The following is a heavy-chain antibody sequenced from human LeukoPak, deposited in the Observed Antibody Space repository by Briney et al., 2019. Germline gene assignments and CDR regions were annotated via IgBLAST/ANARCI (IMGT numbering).Heavy chain of an antibody. J-gene: IGHJ1*01. CDR2: ISAYNGNT. CDR1: GYTFTSYG. D-gene: IGHD3-10*01. CDR3: ARDRPYGSAEYFQH. Sequence: ASVKVFCKASGYTFTSYGISWVRQAPGQGLEWMGWISAYNGNTNYAQKLQGRVTMTTDTSTSTAYMELRSLRSDDTAVYYCARDRPYGSAEYFQHWGQGTLVTVSS. V-gene: IGHV1-18*01.